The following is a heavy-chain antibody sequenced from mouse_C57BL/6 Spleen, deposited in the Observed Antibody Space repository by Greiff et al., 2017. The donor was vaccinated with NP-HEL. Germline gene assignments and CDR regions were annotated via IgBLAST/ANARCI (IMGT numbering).Heavy chain of an antibody. D-gene: IGHD3-3*01. CDR1: GYAFSSSW. CDR2: IYPGDGDT. CDR3: AREGLYAMDY. Sequence: VQLQQSGPELVKPGASVKISCKASGYAFSSSWMNWVKQRPGKGLEWIGRIYPGDGDTNYNGKFKGKATLTADKSSSTAYMQLSSLTSEDSAVYFCAREGLYAMDYWGKGTSVTVSS. J-gene: IGHJ4*01. V-gene: IGHV1-82*01.